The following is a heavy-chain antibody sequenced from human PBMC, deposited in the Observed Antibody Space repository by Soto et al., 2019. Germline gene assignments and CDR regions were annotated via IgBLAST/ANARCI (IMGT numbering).Heavy chain of an antibody. J-gene: IGHJ3*02. CDR2: ISYDGSNA. D-gene: IGHD3-22*01. CDR1: GLTFSNYA. CDR3: AKDRPKIGGAPDAFDI. V-gene: IGHV3-30*18. Sequence: QAQLVESGGGVVQPGRSLRLSCAASGLTFSNYAMHWVRQAPGEGLEWMAVISYDGSNAYYVDSVKGRFTISRDKSKNTLYLQMNNLRPEETAVYYCAKDRPKIGGAPDAFDIWGQGTMVTVSS.